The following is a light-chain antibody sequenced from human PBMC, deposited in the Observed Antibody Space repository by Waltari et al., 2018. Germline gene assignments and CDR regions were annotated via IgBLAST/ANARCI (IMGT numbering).Light chain of an antibody. Sequence: SYELTQPPSVSVSPGQTASITCSGDKLGDKYTCWYQQKPGQSPVLVIFQDIKRPSGCPGGFAGSNAGNTATLTISGTQPMDEADYYCQAWDSSTVVFGGGTKLTVL. J-gene: IGLJ3*02. CDR2: QDI. CDR1: KLGDKY. CDR3: QAWDSSTVV. V-gene: IGLV3-1*01.